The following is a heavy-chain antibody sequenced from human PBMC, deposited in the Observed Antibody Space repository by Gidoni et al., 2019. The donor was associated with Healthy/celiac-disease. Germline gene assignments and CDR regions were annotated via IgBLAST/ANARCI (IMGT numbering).Heavy chain of an antibody. CDR1: GYTFTGYY. Sequence: QVQLVQSGAEVKKPGASVKVSCKASGYTFTGYYMHWVRQAPGQGLEWMGWINPNSGGTNYAQKFQGRVTMTRDTSISTAYMELSRLRSDDTAVYYCARIGDDSSSWYTGWFDPWGQGTLVTVSS. J-gene: IGHJ5*02. D-gene: IGHD6-13*01. CDR2: INPNSGGT. V-gene: IGHV1-2*02. CDR3: ARIGDDSSSWYTGWFDP.